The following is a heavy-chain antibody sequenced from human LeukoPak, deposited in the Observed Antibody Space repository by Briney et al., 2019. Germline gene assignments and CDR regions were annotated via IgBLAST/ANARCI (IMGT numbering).Heavy chain of an antibody. CDR2: INPNSGGT. CDR1: GYTFTGYY. J-gene: IGHJ4*02. D-gene: IGHD6-19*01. Sequence: PMASVKVSCKASGYTFTGYYMHWVRQAPGQGLEWMGWINPNSGGTNYAQKFQGRVTMTRDTSISTAYMELSRLRSDDTAVYYCARILGVAATAGYWGQGTLVTVSS. CDR3: ARILGVAATAGY. V-gene: IGHV1-2*02.